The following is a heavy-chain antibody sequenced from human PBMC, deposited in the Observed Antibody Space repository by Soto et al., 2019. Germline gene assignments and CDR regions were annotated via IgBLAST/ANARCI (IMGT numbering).Heavy chain of an antibody. Sequence: EVQLVESGGGLVQPGGSLRLSCAASGFTLSSYSMNWVRQAPGKGLEWVSYISSSSSTIYYADSVKGRFTIARDNAKNSLYLQMNSLRAEDTAVYYCARADSGYAHGYYYYGMDVWGQGTTVTVS. CDR1: GFTLSSYS. D-gene: IGHD5-12*01. CDR2: ISSSSSTI. V-gene: IGHV3-48*01. CDR3: ARADSGYAHGYYYYGMDV. J-gene: IGHJ6*02.